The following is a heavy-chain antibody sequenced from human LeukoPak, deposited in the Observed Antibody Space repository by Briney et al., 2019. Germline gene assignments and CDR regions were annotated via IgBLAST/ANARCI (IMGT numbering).Heavy chain of an antibody. D-gene: IGHD6-13*01. CDR1: GYTFTSYG. CDR2: ISAYNGNT. V-gene: IGHV1-18*01. Sequence: ASVKVSCKASGYTFTSYGISWVRQAPGQGLEWMGWISAYNGNTNYAQKLQGRVTMTTDTSTSTAYMELRSLRSDDTAVYYCAIEGSSSWYQSYYYYMDVWGKGTTVTVSS. CDR3: AIEGSSSWYQSYYYYMDV. J-gene: IGHJ6*03.